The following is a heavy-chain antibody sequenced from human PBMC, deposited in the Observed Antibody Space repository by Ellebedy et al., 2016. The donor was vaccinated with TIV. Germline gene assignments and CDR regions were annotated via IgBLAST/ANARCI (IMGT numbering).Heavy chain of an antibody. J-gene: IGHJ6*02. CDR3: ARDRDSSSWYFGGYYYYGMDV. D-gene: IGHD6-13*01. V-gene: IGHV1-69*04. CDR2: IIPILGIA. Sequence: AASVKVSCKASGGTFSSYAISWVRQAPGQGLEWMGRIIPILGIANYAQKFQGRVTITADKSTSTAYMELSSRRSEDTAVYYCARDRDSSSWYFGGYYYYGMDVWGQGTTVTVSS. CDR1: GGTFSSYA.